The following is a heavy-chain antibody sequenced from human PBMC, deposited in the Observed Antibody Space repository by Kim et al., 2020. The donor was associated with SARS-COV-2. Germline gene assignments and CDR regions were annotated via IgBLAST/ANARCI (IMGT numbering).Heavy chain of an antibody. V-gene: IGHV4-39*01. CDR3: ARHSLRFLEWANWFDP. D-gene: IGHD3-3*01. J-gene: IGHJ5*02. Sequence: SETLSLTCTVSGGSISSSSYYWGWIRQPPGKGLEWIGSIYYSGSTYYNPSLKSRVTISVDTSKNQFSLKLSSVNAADTAVYYCARHSLRFLEWANWFDPWGQGTLVTVSS. CDR2: IYYSGST. CDR1: GGSISSSSYY.